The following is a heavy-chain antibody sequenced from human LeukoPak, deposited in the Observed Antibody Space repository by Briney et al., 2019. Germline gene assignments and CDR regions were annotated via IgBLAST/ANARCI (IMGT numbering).Heavy chain of an antibody. V-gene: IGHV3-30*02. D-gene: IGHD3-3*01. CDR1: GFTFSFYG. J-gene: IGHJ4*02. CDR2: IRYDGSNK. Sequence: GGSLRLSCAASGFTFSFYGMHWVRQAPGKGLEWVAFIRYDGSNKYYADSAKGRFTISRDSSKNTLYLQMNSLRAEDTALYYCAKDPINYNFWSGYAGAGDYYFDYWGQGTLVTVSS. CDR3: AKDPINYNFWSGYAGAGDYYFDY.